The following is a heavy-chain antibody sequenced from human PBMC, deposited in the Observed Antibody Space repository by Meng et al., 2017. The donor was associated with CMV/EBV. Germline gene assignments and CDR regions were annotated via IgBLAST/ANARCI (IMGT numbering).Heavy chain of an antibody. J-gene: IGHJ5*02. Sequence: ASVKVSCKASGGTFSSYAISWVRQAPGQGPEWMGWISAHNGNTNYAQKLQGRVIMTTDTSTSTASMELRSLRSDDTAVYYCARDLSVGYCSGSSCSEWFDPWGQGTLVTVSS. CDR3: ARDLSVGYCSGSSCSEWFDP. CDR2: ISAHNGNT. CDR1: GGTFSSYA. D-gene: IGHD2-2*01. V-gene: IGHV1-18*01.